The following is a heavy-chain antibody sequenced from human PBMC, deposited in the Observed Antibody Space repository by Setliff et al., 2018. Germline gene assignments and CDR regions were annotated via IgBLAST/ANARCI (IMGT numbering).Heavy chain of an antibody. Sequence: GGSLRLSCAASGFTFSSYSMNWVRQAPGKGLEWVSYISSSSSTIYYADSVKGRFTISRDNAKNTLYLQLNGLRAEDTAVYYCARDVGVEGGDYYYGMDVWGQGTTVTVSS. J-gene: IGHJ6*02. CDR3: ARDVGVEGGDYYYGMDV. CDR2: ISSSSSTI. CDR1: GFTFSSYS. V-gene: IGHV3-48*01.